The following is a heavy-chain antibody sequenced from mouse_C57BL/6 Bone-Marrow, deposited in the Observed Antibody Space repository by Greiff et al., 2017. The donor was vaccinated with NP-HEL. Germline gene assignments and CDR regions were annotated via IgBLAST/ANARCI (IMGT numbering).Heavy chain of an antibody. J-gene: IGHJ3*01. CDR2: INPYNGGT. CDR3: ARSFLAWFAY. Sequence: DVKLQESGPVLVKPGASVKMSCKASGYTFTDYYMNWVKQSHGKSLEWIGVINPYNGGTSYNQKFKGKATLTVDKSSSTAYMELNSLTSEDSAVYYCARSFLAWFAYWGQGTLVTVSA. V-gene: IGHV1-19*01. CDR1: GYTFTDYY.